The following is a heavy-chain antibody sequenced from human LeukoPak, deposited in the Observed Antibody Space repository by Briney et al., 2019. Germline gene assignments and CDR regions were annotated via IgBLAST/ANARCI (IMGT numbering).Heavy chain of an antibody. CDR2: IIPILGIA. Sequence: ASVKVSCKASGGTFSSYAISWVRQAPGQGLEWMGRIIPILGIANYAQKFRGRVTITADKSTSTAYMELSSLRSEDTAVYYCASEETYYYDRRALDIWGQGTMVTVSS. CDR1: GGTFSSYA. CDR3: ASEETYYYDRRALDI. V-gene: IGHV1-69*04. D-gene: IGHD3-22*01. J-gene: IGHJ3*02.